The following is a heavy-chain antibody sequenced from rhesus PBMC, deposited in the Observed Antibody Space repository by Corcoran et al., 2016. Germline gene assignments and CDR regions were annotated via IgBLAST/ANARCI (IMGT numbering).Heavy chain of an antibody. V-gene: IGHV3S5*01. CDR3: AKPYGLDS. CDR2: ISKGGGST. Sequence: EVQLVESGGGLVQPGGSLRLSCAASGFTFSSYGMHWVRQAPGKGLEWVSYISKGGGSTYYADSVKGRFTIARDNSKNTLSLQMNSLRAEDTAVYYCAKPYGLDSWGQGVVVTVSS. J-gene: IGHJ6*01. CDR1: GFTFSSYG.